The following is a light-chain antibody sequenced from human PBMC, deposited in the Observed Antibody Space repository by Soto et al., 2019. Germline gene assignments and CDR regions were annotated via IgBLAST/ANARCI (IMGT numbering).Light chain of an antibody. CDR2: AAS. CDR3: QQSNSFPLT. Sequence: QMTQAAFSVSASVGDRAAITGGASQGIRTWLAWYQQKPGKAPKVLIYAASSLQSGVPSRFSGSGSGTDFTLTISSLQPEDSATYYCQQSNSFPLTFGRGTKVDIK. J-gene: IGKJ4*01. CDR1: QGIRTW. V-gene: IGKV1-12*01.